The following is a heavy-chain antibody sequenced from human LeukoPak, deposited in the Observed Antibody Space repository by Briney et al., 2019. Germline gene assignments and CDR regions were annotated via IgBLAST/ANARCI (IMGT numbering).Heavy chain of an antibody. CDR3: ARGLSCSGGSRYFDF. CDR2: ISTSSSYI. D-gene: IGHD2-15*01. CDR1: GFSFSSYS. Sequence: GGSLRLSCAASGFSFSSYSMNWVRQAPGKGLEWVSSISTSSSYIFYADSVKGRFTISRDSARNSLYLQMNSLRAEDTALYYCARGLSCSGGSRYFDFWGQGTLVTVSS. V-gene: IGHV3-21*01. J-gene: IGHJ4*02.